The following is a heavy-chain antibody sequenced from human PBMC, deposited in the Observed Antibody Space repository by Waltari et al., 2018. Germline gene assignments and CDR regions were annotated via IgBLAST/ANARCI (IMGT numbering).Heavy chain of an antibody. D-gene: IGHD7-27*01. CDR2: FHSSDYI. Sequence: QVQLQESGPGLVKPSQPLSLTCTVSGASITSTSFYWNLFWQPTGKGLEWIGRFHSSDYINYNPALKSRVTISRDTSKKQFFLKLTSVTAADTAFYYCVREVTKVELGRRLPHFFDSWGQGTLVTVSS. J-gene: IGHJ5*01. CDR3: VREVTKVELGRRLPHFFDS. V-gene: IGHV4-61*02. CDR1: GASITSTSFY.